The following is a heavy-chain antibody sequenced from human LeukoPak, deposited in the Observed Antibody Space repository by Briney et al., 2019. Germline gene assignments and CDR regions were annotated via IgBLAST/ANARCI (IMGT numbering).Heavy chain of an antibody. D-gene: IGHD3-22*01. Sequence: SETLSLTCTVSGGSISSSSYYWGWIRQPPGKGLEWIGSIYYSGSTYYNPSLKSRVTISVDTSKNQFSLKLSSVTAADTAVYYCARLYDSSGYTFDYWGQGTLVTVSS. CDR2: IYYSGST. CDR3: ARLYDSSGYTFDY. V-gene: IGHV4-39*07. CDR1: GGSISSSSYY. J-gene: IGHJ4*02.